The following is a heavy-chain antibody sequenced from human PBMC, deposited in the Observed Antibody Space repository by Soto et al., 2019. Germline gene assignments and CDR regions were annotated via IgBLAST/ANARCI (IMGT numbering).Heavy chain of an antibody. CDR1: GYNFSTYS. CDR3: ARDAGRLNSGSYGWLDP. V-gene: IGHV1-3*01. J-gene: IGHJ5*02. CDR2: INGDTGKA. Sequence: QVHLVQSGAEVRKPGASVKVSCKASGYNFSTYSMYWVRQAPGQRLEWMGWINGDTGKARYSQKYQGRLTITRDTSASTAYMELSSLRSDDTALFYCARDAGRLNSGSYGWLDPWGQGTRVTISS. D-gene: IGHD1-26*01.